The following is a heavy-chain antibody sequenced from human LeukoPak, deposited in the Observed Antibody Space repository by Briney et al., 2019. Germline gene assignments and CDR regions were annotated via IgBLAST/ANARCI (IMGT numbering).Heavy chain of an antibody. V-gene: IGHV3-23*01. CDR1: GFTFSSYA. J-gene: IGHJ5*02. CDR3: ARVKGYYYGSGSNRRFDP. Sequence: GGSLRLSCAASGFTFSSYAMSWVRQAPGKGLEWVSAISGSGGSTYYADSVKGRFTISRDNSKNTLYLQMNSLRAEDTAVYYCARVKGYYYGSGSNRRFDPWGQGTLVTVSS. D-gene: IGHD3-10*01. CDR2: ISGSGGST.